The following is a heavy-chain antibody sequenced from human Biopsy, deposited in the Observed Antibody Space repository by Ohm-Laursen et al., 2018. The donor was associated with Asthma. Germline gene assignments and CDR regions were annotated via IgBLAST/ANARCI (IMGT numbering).Heavy chain of an antibody. CDR2: IYRNGDT. J-gene: IGHJ4*02. Sequence: TLSLTCAVSGDSIDSGDYSWTWIRQSPGVGLEWIGYIYRNGDTYYNPTLKNRVTISTDRSKNQFSLRLRSVTAADTAVYYCARGWNCGGDCYSLDSWGQGTLVTVSS. V-gene: IGHV4-30-2*06. D-gene: IGHD2-21*02. CDR3: ARGWNCGGDCYSLDS. CDR1: GDSIDSGDYS.